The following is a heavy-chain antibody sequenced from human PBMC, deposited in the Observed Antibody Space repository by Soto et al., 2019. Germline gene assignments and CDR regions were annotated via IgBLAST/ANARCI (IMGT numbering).Heavy chain of an antibody. D-gene: IGHD2-2*01. Sequence: QITLKEAGPPLVKPTQTLTLTCTFSGFSLSTDGVGVGWIRQPPGKALEWLALIYWDDDKRYSPSLKSRRTITKDTSKNQVVLTLTNMDPVDTATYYCAHAYGGTSWPNDAFDVWGQGTVVTVSS. CDR1: GFSLSTDGVG. CDR2: IYWDDDK. CDR3: AHAYGGTSWPNDAFDV. V-gene: IGHV2-5*02. J-gene: IGHJ3*01.